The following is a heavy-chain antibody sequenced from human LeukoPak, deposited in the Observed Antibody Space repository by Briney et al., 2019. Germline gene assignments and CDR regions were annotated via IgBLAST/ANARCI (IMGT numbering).Heavy chain of an antibody. CDR3: AREVATILRFDP. D-gene: IGHD5-12*01. CDR2: ISSSSSYI. CDR1: GFTFSSYS. V-gene: IGHV3-21*01. J-gene: IGHJ5*02. Sequence: GGSLRLSCAVSGFTFSSYSMNWVRQAPGKGLEWVSSISSSSSYIYYADSVKGRFTISRDNAKNSLYLQMNSLRAEDTAVYYCAREVATILRFDPWGQGTLVTVSS.